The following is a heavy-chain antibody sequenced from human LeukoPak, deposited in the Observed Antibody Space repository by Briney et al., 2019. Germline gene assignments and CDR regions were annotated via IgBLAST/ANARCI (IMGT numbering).Heavy chain of an antibody. D-gene: IGHD3-10*01. J-gene: IGHJ6*03. CDR1: GFTFSSYA. CDR3: AKTTMVRGVRSYYYMDV. V-gene: IGHV3-23*01. Sequence: GGSLRLSCAASGFTFSSYAMSWVRQAPGKGLEWVSAISGSGGSTYYADSVKGRFTISRDNSKNTLYLQMNSLRAEDTAVYYCAKTTMVRGVRSYYYMDVWGKGTTVTVSS. CDR2: ISGSGGST.